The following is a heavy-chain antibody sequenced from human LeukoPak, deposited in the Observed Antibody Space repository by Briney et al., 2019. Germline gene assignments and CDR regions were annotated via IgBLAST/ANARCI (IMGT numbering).Heavy chain of an antibody. CDR2: ISSSGSTI. CDR1: GFTFSDYY. D-gene: IGHD3-22*01. Sequence: GGSLRLSCAASGFTFSDYYMSWIRQAPGKGLEWVSYISSSGSTIYYADSVKGRFTISRDNAKNSLYPQMNSLRAEDTAVYYCARDSRYYDSSLKWGQGTLVTVSS. CDR3: ARDSRYYDSSLK. J-gene: IGHJ4*02. V-gene: IGHV3-11*04.